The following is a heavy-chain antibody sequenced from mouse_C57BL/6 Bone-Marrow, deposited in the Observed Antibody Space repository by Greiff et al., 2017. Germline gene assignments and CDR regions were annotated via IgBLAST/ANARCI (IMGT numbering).Heavy chain of an antibody. D-gene: IGHD2-3*01. CDR1: GYAFSSYW. J-gene: IGHJ3*01. CDR2: IYPGDGDT. Sequence: VQLQESGAELVKPGASVKISCKASGYAFSSYWMNWVKQRPGKGLEWIGQIYPGDGDTNYNGKLKGKATLTADKSSSTAYMQLSSLTSEDSAVYFCARSNDGYYPFAYWGQGTLVTVSA. CDR3: ARSNDGYYPFAY. V-gene: IGHV1-80*01.